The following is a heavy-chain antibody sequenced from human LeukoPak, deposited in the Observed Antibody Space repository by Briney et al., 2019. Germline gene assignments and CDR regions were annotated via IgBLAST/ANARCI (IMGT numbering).Heavy chain of an antibody. Sequence: GGSLRLSCAASGFTFSSSWMHWVRQAPGKGLVWVSRINPDESTTTYADSVKGRFTIPRDNAKNTLYLQMNSLRAEDTAVYYCARNTRTSFDIWGQGTLVTVSS. CDR1: GFTFSSSW. D-gene: IGHD2-2*01. J-gene: IGHJ4*02. CDR2: INPDESTT. V-gene: IGHV3-74*01. CDR3: ARNTRTSFDI.